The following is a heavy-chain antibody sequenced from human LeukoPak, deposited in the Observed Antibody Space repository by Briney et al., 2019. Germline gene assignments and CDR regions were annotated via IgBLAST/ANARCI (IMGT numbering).Heavy chain of an antibody. CDR1: GFTFSRYS. CDR3: ARSEYCSGGGCPLIYYYYYMDV. Sequence: GGSLRLSCAASGFTFSRYSMNWVRPAPGKGLEWVSSISSSSSYIYYADSVKGRFTISRDNAKNPVYLQMNSLRAEDTAVDYCARSEYCSGGGCPLIYYYYYMDVWGKGTTLTVSS. V-gene: IGHV3-21*01. D-gene: IGHD2-15*01. J-gene: IGHJ6*03. CDR2: ISSSSSYI.